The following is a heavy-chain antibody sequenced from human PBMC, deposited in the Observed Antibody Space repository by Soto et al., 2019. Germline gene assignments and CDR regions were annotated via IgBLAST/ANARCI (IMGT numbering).Heavy chain of an antibody. CDR1: GFTFSNFG. V-gene: IGHV3-30*03. CDR3: ARVWGWPPIVIDY. CDR2: ISYDGRNK. D-gene: IGHD3-16*01. J-gene: IGHJ4*02. Sequence: QVQLVESGGGVVQPGRSLRLSCAASGFTFSNFGMHWVRQAPGKGLEWVAVISYDGRNKYYADSVKGRFTISRDNSKNPLYLQMNSLRVEDTAVYYCARVWGWPPIVIDYWGQGTLVTVSS.